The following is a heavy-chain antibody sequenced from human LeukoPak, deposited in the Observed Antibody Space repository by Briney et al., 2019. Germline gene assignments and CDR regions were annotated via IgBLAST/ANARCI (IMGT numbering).Heavy chain of an antibody. V-gene: IGHV1-2*02. J-gene: IGHJ4*02. CDR3: AREGIVVVVAAFDY. D-gene: IGHD2-15*01. Sequence: ASVKVSCKASGYTFTGYYMHWVQQAPGQGLEWMGWINPNSGGTNYAQKFQGRVTMTRDTSISTAYMELSRLRSDDTAVYYCAREGIVVVVAAFDYWGQGTLVTVSS. CDR2: INPNSGGT. CDR1: GYTFTGYY.